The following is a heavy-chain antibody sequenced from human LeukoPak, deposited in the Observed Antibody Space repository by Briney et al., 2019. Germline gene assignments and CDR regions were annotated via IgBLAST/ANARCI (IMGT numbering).Heavy chain of an antibody. Sequence: ASVKVSCKASGYTFTGSYMNWVRQAPGQGLEWMGWINPSTGDTNYAPKFQGRVTMTRDTSISTAYMELSYLRSDDTAVYYCAGGSYASGTYYLDYWGQGTLVTVSS. D-gene: IGHD3-10*01. CDR2: INPSTGDT. CDR1: GYTFTGSY. V-gene: IGHV1-2*02. J-gene: IGHJ4*02. CDR3: AGGSYASGTYYLDY.